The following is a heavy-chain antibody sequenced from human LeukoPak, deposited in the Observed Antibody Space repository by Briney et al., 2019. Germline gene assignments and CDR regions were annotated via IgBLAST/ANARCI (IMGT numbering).Heavy chain of an antibody. Sequence: SETLSLTCAVYGGSFSGYYWSWIRQPPGKGLEWIGEINHSGSTNYNPSLKSRVTISVDTSKNQFSLKMTSVTALDSAVYYCARGGEGYNDDAFEVWGLGTAVTVSS. CDR1: GGSFSGYY. J-gene: IGHJ3*01. CDR3: ARGGEGYNDDAFEV. D-gene: IGHD5-24*01. CDR2: INHSGST. V-gene: IGHV4-34*01.